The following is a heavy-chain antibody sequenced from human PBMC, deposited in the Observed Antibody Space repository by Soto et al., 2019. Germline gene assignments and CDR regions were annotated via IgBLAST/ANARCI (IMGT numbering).Heavy chain of an antibody. CDR3: ARDLWGYCGTDCYPLDV. D-gene: IGHD2-21*02. Sequence: QVQLQESGPGLVKPSETLSLTCTVSGGTISRYYWSWIRQPPGKGLEWIGYMYKTGSTVYNPSFKIRVTISVDTSKNQFSLKLNSVTAADTAVYYCARDLWGYCGTDCYPLDVWGQGTTVTVSS. CDR2: MYKTGST. V-gene: IGHV4-59*01. J-gene: IGHJ6*02. CDR1: GGTISRYY.